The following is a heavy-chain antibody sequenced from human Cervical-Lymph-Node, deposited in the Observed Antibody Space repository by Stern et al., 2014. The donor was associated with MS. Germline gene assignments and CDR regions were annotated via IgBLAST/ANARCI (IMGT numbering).Heavy chain of an antibody. D-gene: IGHD1-26*01. CDR2: ISGSGVNK. CDR1: GFSFSSTA. V-gene: IGHV3-23*01. J-gene: IGHJ6*02. CDR3: AKSWSHGIDV. Sequence: EVQLLESGGGLVQPGGSLRLSCAASGFSFSSTAMSWVRQAPGKGLEWVSAISGSGVNKYYTDSVKGRFTTSRDNSKNTLYLRINSLRVEDTAVYYCAKSWSHGIDVWGQGTTVTVSS.